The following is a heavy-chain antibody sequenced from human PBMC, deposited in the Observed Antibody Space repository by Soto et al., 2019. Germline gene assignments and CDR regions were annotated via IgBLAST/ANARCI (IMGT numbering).Heavy chain of an antibody. V-gene: IGHV3-11*06. D-gene: IGHD4-17*01. CDR1: GFTFNDYY. CDR2: ISSSSGYT. Sequence: QVQLVESGGGLVKPGGSLRLSCVASGFTFNDYYMSWIRQAPGKGLEWVAYISSSSGYTNYADSVKGRFTISRDNARNSRYLQMNILRAEDTAVYYCARGGTTVTDFWGQGTLVTVSS. CDR3: ARGGTTVTDF. J-gene: IGHJ4*02.